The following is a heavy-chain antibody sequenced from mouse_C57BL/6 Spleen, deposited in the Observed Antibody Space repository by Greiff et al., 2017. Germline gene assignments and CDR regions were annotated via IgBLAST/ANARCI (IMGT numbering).Heavy chain of an antibody. CDR2: IYPGDGDT. D-gene: IGHD2-1*01. V-gene: IGHV1-80*01. Sequence: VQLQQSGAELVKPGASVKISCKASGYAFSSYWMNWVKQRPGKGLEWIGQIYPGDGDTNYNGKFKGKATLTADKSSSTAYMQLSSLTSEDSTVYFCAVYGNYLAWFAYWGQGTLVTVSA. CDR3: AVYGNYLAWFAY. J-gene: IGHJ3*01. CDR1: GYAFSSYW.